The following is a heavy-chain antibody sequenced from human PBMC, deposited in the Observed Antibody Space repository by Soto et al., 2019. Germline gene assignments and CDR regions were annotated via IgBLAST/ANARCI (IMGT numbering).Heavy chain of an antibody. V-gene: IGHV4-30-4*01. J-gene: IGHJ6*02. D-gene: IGHD3-22*01. CDR2: IYYSGST. Sequence: SETLSLTCTVSGGSISSGDYYWSWIRQPPGKGLEWIGYIYYSGSTYYNPSLKSRVTISVDTSKNQFSLELSSVTAADTAVYYCARAGYYYDSSGYYPFYGMDVWGQGTTVTVSS. CDR3: ARAGYYYDSSGYYPFYGMDV. CDR1: GGSISSGDYY.